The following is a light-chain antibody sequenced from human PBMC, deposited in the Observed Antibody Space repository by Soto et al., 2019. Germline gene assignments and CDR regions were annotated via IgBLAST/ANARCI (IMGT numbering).Light chain of an antibody. CDR3: QQYFGYPLT. CDR2: KAS. V-gene: IGKV1-5*03. CDR1: QSISTW. Sequence: DIQMTQSPSTLSASVGDRVTITCRASQSISTWLAWYQQKPGKAPKLLIYKASSLESVVPSRFSGSGSGTEFTLTISSLQPDDFATYFCQQYFGYPLTFGGGTKVEIK. J-gene: IGKJ4*01.